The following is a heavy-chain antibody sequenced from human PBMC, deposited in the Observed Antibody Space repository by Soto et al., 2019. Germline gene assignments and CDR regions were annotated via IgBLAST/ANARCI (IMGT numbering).Heavy chain of an antibody. CDR3: AREGSLEWLLAAGESMDV. J-gene: IGHJ6*03. V-gene: IGHV3-48*01. CDR2: ITGSSRTT. Sequence: GGSLRLSCAASGFTFSNYNMNWVRQAPGKGLEWVSYITGSSRTTYDADAVKGRFTISRDNAKNSLYLQMNSLRAEDTAVYYCAREGSLEWLLAAGESMDVWGKGTPVTVSS. D-gene: IGHD3-3*01. CDR1: GFTFSNYN.